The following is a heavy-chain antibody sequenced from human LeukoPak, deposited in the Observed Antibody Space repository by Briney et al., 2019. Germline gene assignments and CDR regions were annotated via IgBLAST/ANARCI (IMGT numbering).Heavy chain of an antibody. D-gene: IGHD3-16*02. J-gene: IGHJ4*02. Sequence: GGSLRLSCAASGFTFSSYSMNWVRQAPGRGLEWVASIISSSSYIYYADSVKGRFTISSDNAKNSLYLQMNSLRAEDTAVYYCARGRMITSGGVIPSFDYWGQGTLVTVSS. CDR1: GFTFSSYS. CDR3: ARGRMITSGGVIPSFDY. V-gene: IGHV3-21*01. CDR2: IISSSSYI.